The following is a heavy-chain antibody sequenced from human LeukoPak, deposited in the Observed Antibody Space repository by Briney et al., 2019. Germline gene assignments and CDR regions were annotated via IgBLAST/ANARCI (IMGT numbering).Heavy chain of an antibody. Sequence: SETLSLNCTVSNGSITSSSYYWGWIRQPPGKSLEWIGSVYYSGGAYYNPSLKSRLTIAVDTSKNQFSLKLTSVTAADTAVYYCARPHCSSANCYGGGFDSWGQGTLVTVSS. J-gene: IGHJ4*02. CDR1: NGSITSSSYY. CDR3: ARPHCSSANCYGGGFDS. CDR2: VYYSGGA. V-gene: IGHV4-39*01. D-gene: IGHD2-2*01.